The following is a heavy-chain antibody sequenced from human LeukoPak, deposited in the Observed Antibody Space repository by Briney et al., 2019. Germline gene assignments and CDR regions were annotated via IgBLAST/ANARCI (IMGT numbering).Heavy chain of an antibody. CDR1: GGSISSGGHS. V-gene: IGHV4-30-4*07. J-gene: IGHJ5*02. CDR3: ARVDHYDFWVFP. Sequence: SETLSLTCAVSGGSISSGGHSWSWIRQPPGKGLEWIGYISYSGSTYYKPSLKSRFTISVDTSKNQFSLKLSSVTAADTAVYYCARVDHYDFWVFPWGQGTLVTVSS. CDR2: ISYSGST. D-gene: IGHD3-3*01.